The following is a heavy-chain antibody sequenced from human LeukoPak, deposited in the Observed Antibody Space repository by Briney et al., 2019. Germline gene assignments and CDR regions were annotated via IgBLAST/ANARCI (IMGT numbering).Heavy chain of an antibody. CDR1: GFTFTTYA. CDR3: AKCQKSTPQSHDY. V-gene: IGHV3-23*01. Sequence: GGSLRLSCAASGFTFTTYAMSWVRQAPGKGLEWVSTITASGGSTYYADSVKGRFTISRDNSKNTLYLHINSLRADDTAVYYCAKCQKSTPQSHDYWGQGTLVTVSS. CDR2: ITASGGST. J-gene: IGHJ4*02.